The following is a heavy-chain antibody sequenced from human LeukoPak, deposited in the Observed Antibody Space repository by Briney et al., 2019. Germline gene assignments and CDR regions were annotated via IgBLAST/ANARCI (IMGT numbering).Heavy chain of an antibody. D-gene: IGHD6-19*01. J-gene: IGHJ4*02. V-gene: IGHV3-21*01. CDR1: GLTFSSYS. Sequence: GGSLRLSCAASGLTFSSYSMNWVRQAPGKGLEWVSSISSSSSYIYYADSVKGRFTISRDNAKNSLYLQMNSLRAEDTAVYYCARVCSSGWADYWGQGTLVTVSS. CDR3: ARVCSSGWADY. CDR2: ISSSSSYI.